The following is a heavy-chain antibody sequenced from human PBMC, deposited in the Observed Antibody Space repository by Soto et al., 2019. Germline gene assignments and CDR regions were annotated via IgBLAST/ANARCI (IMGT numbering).Heavy chain of an antibody. Sequence: SETLSLTCTVSGGSISSYYWSWIRQPPGKGLEWIGYIYYSGSTNYNPSLKSRVTISVDTSKNQFSLKLSSVTAADTAVYYCARTYYYGSGSLYYFDYWGQGTLVTVSS. V-gene: IGHV4-59*01. CDR2: IYYSGST. CDR1: GGSISSYY. J-gene: IGHJ4*02. D-gene: IGHD3-10*01. CDR3: ARTYYYGSGSLYYFDY.